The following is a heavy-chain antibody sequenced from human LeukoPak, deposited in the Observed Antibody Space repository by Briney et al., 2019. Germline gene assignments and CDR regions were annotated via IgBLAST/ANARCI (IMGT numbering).Heavy chain of an antibody. Sequence: GGSLRLSCAASGFTFSTYWMSWVRQAPGKGLEWVASIKEDGSEKYYVDSVKGRFTISRDNAKSSLYLQMNSLRAEDTAVYYCARSATVGYWGQGTLVTVSS. CDR1: GFTFSTYW. CDR2: IKEDGSEK. J-gene: IGHJ4*02. V-gene: IGHV3-7*01. CDR3: ARSATVGY. D-gene: IGHD4-11*01.